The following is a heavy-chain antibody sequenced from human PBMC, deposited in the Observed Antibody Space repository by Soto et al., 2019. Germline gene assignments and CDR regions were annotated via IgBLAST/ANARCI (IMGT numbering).Heavy chain of an antibody. Sequence: GSLRLSCAASGFTFSSYAMSWVRQAPGKGLEWVSSISGSGGGTYYADSVKGRFTISRDNSKNTLSLQMNSLRAEDTAVYYCAKSRGSGSYFNPSDAFDFWGQGTMVTVSS. V-gene: IGHV3-23*01. CDR3: AKSRGSGSYFNPSDAFDF. CDR1: GFTFSSYA. D-gene: IGHD3-10*01. J-gene: IGHJ3*01. CDR2: ISGSGGGT.